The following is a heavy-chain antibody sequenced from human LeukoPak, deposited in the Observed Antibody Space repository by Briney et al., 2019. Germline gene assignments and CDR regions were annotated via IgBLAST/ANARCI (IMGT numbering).Heavy chain of an antibody. V-gene: IGHV1-2*06. CDR1: GYTFTIYF. CDR2: INPNSGGT. CDR3: ARDGGYCSSGTICYSRAEYYYYGLDV. D-gene: IGHD2-2*01. J-gene: IGHJ6*02. Sequence: ASVKVSCKASGYTFTIYFILWVRQAPGQGLEWMGRINPNSGGTNYAQNFQGRVTMTRDTSISTVYMELSRLRSDDTAGYYCARDGGYCSSGTICYSRAEYYYYGLDVWGQGTTVTVSS.